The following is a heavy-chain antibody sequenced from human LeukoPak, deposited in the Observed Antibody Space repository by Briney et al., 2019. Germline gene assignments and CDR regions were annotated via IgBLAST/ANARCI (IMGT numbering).Heavy chain of an antibody. J-gene: IGHJ4*02. V-gene: IGHV3-23*01. D-gene: IGHD3-3*01. CDR3: AKSSFGVVIGSVDY. CDR2: ISGSGGST. Sequence: PGGSLRLSCAASGFTFSSYAMSWVRQAPGKGLEWVSAISGSGGSTYYADSVKGRFTISRDNSKNTLYLQMNSLRAEDTAVYYCAKSSFGVVIGSVDYWGQGTLVTVSS. CDR1: GFTFSSYA.